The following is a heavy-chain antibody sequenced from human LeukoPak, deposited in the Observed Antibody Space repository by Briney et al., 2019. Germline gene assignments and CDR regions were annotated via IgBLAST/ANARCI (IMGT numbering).Heavy chain of an antibody. CDR3: ATKEGRRPFDS. J-gene: IGHJ4*02. V-gene: IGHV5-51*01. Sequence: GESLKISCRGDRDIFYNLWIAWVRQMPGKGLEWMGSIYVGDSDTRYSPSFQGQVTISVDKSIRTAFLQWSTLKTSDTAVYYCATKEGRRPFDSWGQGTLVTVSS. CDR1: RDIFYNLW. CDR2: IYVGDSDT.